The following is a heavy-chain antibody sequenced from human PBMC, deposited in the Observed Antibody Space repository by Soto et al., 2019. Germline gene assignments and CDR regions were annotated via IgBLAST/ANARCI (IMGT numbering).Heavy chain of an antibody. Sequence: QVQLVQSGGEVKKPGASVTVYCKASGYTFINYHLTWVRQAPGQGLEWMAWINTYNGMTDYAQRFQGRVTMTRDTSTSTAYMELRNLGSDDTAVYFCARSPRGEMATDWGQGTLVTVSS. J-gene: IGHJ4*02. V-gene: IGHV1-18*01. CDR2: INTYNGMT. CDR3: ARSPRGEMATD. CDR1: GYTFINYH. D-gene: IGHD5-12*01.